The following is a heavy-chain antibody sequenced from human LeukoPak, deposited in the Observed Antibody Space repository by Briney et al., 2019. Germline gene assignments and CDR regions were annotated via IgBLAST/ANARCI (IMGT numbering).Heavy chain of an antibody. CDR2: ISYDGSNK. D-gene: IGHD2-2*02. Sequence: GGSLRLSCAASGFTFSSYGMHWVRQAPGKGLEWVAVISYDGSNKYYADSVKGRFTISRDNSKNTLYLQMNSLRAEDTAVYYCARFIGYCSSTSCYNHGMDVWGQGTTVTVSS. CDR1: GFTFSSYG. J-gene: IGHJ6*02. CDR3: ARFIGYCSSTSCYNHGMDV. V-gene: IGHV3-30*03.